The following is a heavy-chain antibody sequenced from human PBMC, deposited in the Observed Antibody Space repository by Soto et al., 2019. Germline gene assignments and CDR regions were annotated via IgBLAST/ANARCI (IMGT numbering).Heavy chain of an antibody. Sequence: KPSETLSLTCTVSGGSISSGGYYWSWIRQHPGKGLEWIGYIYYSGSTYYNPSLKSRVTISVDTSKNQFSLKLSSVTAADTAVYYCARDQEDCSGGSCYAFDYWGQGTLVTVSS. D-gene: IGHD2-15*01. V-gene: IGHV4-31*03. CDR2: IYYSGST. J-gene: IGHJ4*02. CDR1: GGSISSGGYY. CDR3: ARDQEDCSGGSCYAFDY.